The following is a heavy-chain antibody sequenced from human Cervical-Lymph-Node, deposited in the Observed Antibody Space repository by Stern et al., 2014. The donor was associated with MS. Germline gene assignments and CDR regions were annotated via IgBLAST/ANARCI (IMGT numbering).Heavy chain of an antibody. CDR2: INSCWISP. Sequence: DVQLLESGGGLLQPGGSLRLSCGASGFTFSTYWMHWVPQGPGKVLVWVSGINSCWISPSYTDSVRGRFTISRDNDKNTVDLQMTSLRAEDTAVYYCARSSGASGDAMDVWGQGTTVTVSS. J-gene: IGHJ6*02. CDR1: GFTFSTYW. V-gene: IGHV3-74*02. CDR3: ARSSGASGDAMDV. D-gene: IGHD2-15*01.